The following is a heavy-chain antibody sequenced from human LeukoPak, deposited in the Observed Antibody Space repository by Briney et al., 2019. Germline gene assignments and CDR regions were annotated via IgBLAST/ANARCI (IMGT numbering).Heavy chain of an antibody. V-gene: IGHV3-30-3*01. Sequence: PGGSLRLSCAASGFTFSSYAMHWVRQAPGKGLEWVAVISYDGSNKYYADSVKGRFTISRDNSKNTLYLQMNSLRAEDTAVYYCARLGGRSSSSPFDYWGQGTQVTVSS. CDR2: ISYDGSNK. CDR3: ARLGGRSSSSPFDY. J-gene: IGHJ4*02. CDR1: GFTFSSYA. D-gene: IGHD6-6*01.